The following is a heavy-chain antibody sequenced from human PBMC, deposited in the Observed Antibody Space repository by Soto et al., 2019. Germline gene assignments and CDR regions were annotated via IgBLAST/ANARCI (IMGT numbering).Heavy chain of an antibody. J-gene: IGHJ4*02. CDR1: GGSFSGYY. Sequence: SETLSLPCAVYGGSFSGYYWSWIRQPPAKGLEWIGEITHSGSTNYNPSLKSRVTISVDTSKNQFFLKLSSLTAADTAVYYCARGGNGSSSDYRDKGTRVTVSS. D-gene: IGHD6-6*01. V-gene: IGHV4-34*01. CDR3: ARGGNGSSSDY. CDR2: ITHSGST.